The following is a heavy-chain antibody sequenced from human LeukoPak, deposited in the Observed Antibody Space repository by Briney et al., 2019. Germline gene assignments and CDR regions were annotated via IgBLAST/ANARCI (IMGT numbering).Heavy chain of an antibody. J-gene: IGHJ4*02. V-gene: IGHV3-53*01. Sequence: GGSLRLSCTASEFTVSRNYMLWVRQAPGKGLEWVSLIFSNGDTHYADSVKGRFTISRDTSKNTVSLQMNSLRVEDTAMYYCTRNQMNYWGQGTLVTVSS. CDR3: TRNQMNY. CDR2: IFSNGDT. D-gene: IGHD5-24*01. CDR1: EFTVSRNY.